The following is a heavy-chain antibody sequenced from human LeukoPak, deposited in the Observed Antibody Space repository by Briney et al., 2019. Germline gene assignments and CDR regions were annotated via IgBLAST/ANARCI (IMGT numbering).Heavy chain of an antibody. CDR1: GFTFSHYW. J-gene: IGHJ3*02. CDR3: ARVAIPYYYDSSGIGSLAFDI. Sequence: PGGSLRLSCAASGFTFSHYWMHWVRQAPGKGLVWVSRIESDGGRTDYADSLKGRFTISRDNAKNTLYLQMSSLRAEDTAVYYCARVAIPYYYDSSGIGSLAFDIWGQGTMVTVSS. V-gene: IGHV3-74*01. CDR2: IESDGGRT. D-gene: IGHD3-22*01.